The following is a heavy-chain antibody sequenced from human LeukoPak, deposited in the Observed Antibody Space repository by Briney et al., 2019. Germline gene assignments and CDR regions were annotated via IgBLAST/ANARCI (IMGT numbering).Heavy chain of an antibody. D-gene: IGHD6-6*01. V-gene: IGHV3-9*01. Sequence: GGSLRLSCAASGFTFDDCAMHWVRQAPGKGLEWVSGISWNSGSIGYADSVKGRFTISRDNAKNSLYLQMNSLRAEDTALYYCAKDGGSSWAIDYWGQGTLVTVSS. CDR2: ISWNSGSI. CDR3: AKDGGSSWAIDY. CDR1: GFTFDDCA. J-gene: IGHJ4*02.